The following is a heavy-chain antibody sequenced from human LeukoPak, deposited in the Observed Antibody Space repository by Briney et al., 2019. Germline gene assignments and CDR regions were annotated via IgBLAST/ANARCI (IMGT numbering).Heavy chain of an antibody. J-gene: IGHJ4*02. V-gene: IGHV3-74*03. CDR3: ARDGEICGGDCYPTDMGYYFDY. D-gene: IGHD2-21*02. CDR2: IKSDGSYI. CDR1: GFTFSNSW. Sequence: GGSLRLSCAASGFTFSNSWMHWVRQGPGKGPVWVSRIKSDGSYITYADSVKGRFIISRDNAENTLYLQMNSLRAEDTAVYYCARDGEICGGDCYPTDMGYYFDYWGQGTLVTVSS.